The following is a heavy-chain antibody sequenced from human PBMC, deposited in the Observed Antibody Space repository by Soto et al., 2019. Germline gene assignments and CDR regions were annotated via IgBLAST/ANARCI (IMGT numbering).Heavy chain of an antibody. J-gene: IGHJ5*02. D-gene: IGHD3-3*01. Sequence: GGSLRLACAASGFTFSTFALHWVRQAPGEGLEWVALISHDGRIEKYADSVKGRFTISRDNSKNTLYMQMDSLRLEDTGVYYCAKGSPSLRFLANWFDPWGQGTLVTVS. V-gene: IGHV3-30-3*01. CDR2: ISHDGRIE. CDR3: AKGSPSLRFLANWFDP. CDR1: GFTFSTFA.